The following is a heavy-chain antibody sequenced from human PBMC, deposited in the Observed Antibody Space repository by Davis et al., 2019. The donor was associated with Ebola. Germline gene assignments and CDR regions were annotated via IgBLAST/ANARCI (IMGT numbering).Heavy chain of an antibody. J-gene: IGHJ4*02. CDR1: GFTFGAYA. CDR3: TSFITVAGTSDDY. V-gene: IGHV3-73*01. Sequence: GGSLRLSCTASGFTFGAYAMSWFRQAPGKGLEWVGFIRSKANSYATAYAASVKGRFTISRDDSKNTAYLQMNSLKTEDTAVYYCTSFITVAGTSDDYWGQGTLVTVSS. D-gene: IGHD6-19*01. CDR2: IRSKANSYAT.